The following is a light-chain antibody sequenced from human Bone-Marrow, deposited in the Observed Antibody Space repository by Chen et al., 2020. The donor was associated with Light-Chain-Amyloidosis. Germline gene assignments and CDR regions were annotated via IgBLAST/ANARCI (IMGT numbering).Light chain of an antibody. CDR3: QQYGTSPLT. V-gene: IGKV3-20*01. CDR2: GSS. CDR1: QPTSSNY. J-gene: IGKJ4*01. Sequence: EIVLTQFPGTLSLSPGEGANLSCRASQPTSSNYLTWYQEKFGQAPRLLIYGSSSRATGITDRFTGSGARTDFTLTINRLEPEDFAMYYCQQYGTSPLTFGGWTKVEIK.